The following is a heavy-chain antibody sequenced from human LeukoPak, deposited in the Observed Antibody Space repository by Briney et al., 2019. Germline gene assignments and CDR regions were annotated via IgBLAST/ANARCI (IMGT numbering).Heavy chain of an antibody. V-gene: IGHV3-74*01. CDR1: GFTFSSYW. CDR3: ARDQRAWFGDLYYYYMDV. CDR2: INSDGSST. J-gene: IGHJ6*03. Sequence: GGSLRLSCAASGFTFSSYWMHWVRQAPGKGLVWVSRINSDGSSTGYADSVKGRFTISRDDAKNTLYLQMNSLRAEDTAVYYCARDQRAWFGDLYYYYMDVWGKGTTVTVSS. D-gene: IGHD3-10*01.